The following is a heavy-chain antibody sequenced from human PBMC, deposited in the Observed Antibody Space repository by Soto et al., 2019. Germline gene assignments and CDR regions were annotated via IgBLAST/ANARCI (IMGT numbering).Heavy chain of an antibody. CDR1: GYTFTSYY. V-gene: IGHV1-46*01. Sequence: ASVKVSCKASGYTFTSYYMHWVRQAPGQGLEWMGIINPSGGSTSYAQKFQGRVTMTSDTSTSTVYMELSSLRSEDTALYYCARDPNEDRGGTALDYWGQGTLVTVSS. CDR2: INPSGGST. CDR3: ARDPNEDRGGTALDY. D-gene: IGHD3-10*01. J-gene: IGHJ4*02.